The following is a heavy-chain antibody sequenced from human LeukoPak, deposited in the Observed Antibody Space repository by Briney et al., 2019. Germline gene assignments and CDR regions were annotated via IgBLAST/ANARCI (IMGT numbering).Heavy chain of an antibody. CDR3: ASLYCSSTSCYAGPDAFDI. CDR1: GYTFTSYY. V-gene: IGHV1-46*01. D-gene: IGHD2-2*01. CDR2: INPSGGST. Sequence: ASVKVSCKASGYTFTSYYMHWVRQAPGQGLEWMGIINPSGGSTSYAQKFQGRVTMTRDTSTSTVYMELSSLRSEDTAVYYCASLYCSSTSCYAGPDAFDIWGRGTMVTVSS. J-gene: IGHJ3*02.